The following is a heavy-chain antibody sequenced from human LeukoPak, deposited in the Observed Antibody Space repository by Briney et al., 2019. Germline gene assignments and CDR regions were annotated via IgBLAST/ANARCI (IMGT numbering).Heavy chain of an antibody. CDR2: ISGSGGST. D-gene: IGHD4-17*01. J-gene: IGHJ1*01. V-gene: IGHV3-23*01. CDR1: GFTFTTYA. Sequence: GGSLRLSCAASGFTFTTYAMSWVRQTPVKGLEWVSVISGSGGSTYYADSVKGRFTISRVNSKNTLYLQMNSLRAEDTAVYYCAKENYGDSTGGRFQHWGQGTLVTVSS. CDR3: AKENYGDSTGGRFQH.